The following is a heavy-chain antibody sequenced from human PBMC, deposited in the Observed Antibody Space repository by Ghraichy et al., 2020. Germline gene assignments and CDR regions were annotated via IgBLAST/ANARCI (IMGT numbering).Heavy chain of an antibody. J-gene: IGHJ3*02. Sequence: SQTLSLTGNVSGGSISDHYWNWIRQSPGKRLEWIGYISPSGDATYNPSLKSRVTMSVDASKIQVSLKLSSVTAADTAVYYCARDPNLTIWGQGTLVTVSS. V-gene: IGHV4-59*11. CDR2: ISPSGDA. CDR1: GGSISDHY. D-gene: IGHD3-9*01. CDR3: ARDPNLTI.